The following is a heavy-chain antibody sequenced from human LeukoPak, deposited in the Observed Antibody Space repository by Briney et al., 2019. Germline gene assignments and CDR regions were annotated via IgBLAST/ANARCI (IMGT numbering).Heavy chain of an antibody. V-gene: IGHV4-39*01. D-gene: IGHD3-10*01. J-gene: IGHJ4*02. CDR3: AGVRGVIN. Sequence: SETLSLTCTVSGGSISSYYWGWIRQPPGKGLEWIGSIYYSGSTYYNPSLKSRVTISVDTSKNQFSLKLSSVTAADTAVYYCAGVRGVINWGQGTLVTVSS. CDR1: GGSISSYY. CDR2: IYYSGST.